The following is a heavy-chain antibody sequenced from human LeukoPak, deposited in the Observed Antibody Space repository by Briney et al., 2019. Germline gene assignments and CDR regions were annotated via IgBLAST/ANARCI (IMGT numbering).Heavy chain of an antibody. CDR3: ARGGLRIAAAV. CDR1: GFTFSSYG. J-gene: IGHJ4*02. Sequence: GGSLRLSCAASGFTFSSYGMHWVRQAPGKGLEWVANIKQDGSEKYYVDSVKGRFTISRDNAKNSLYLQMNSLRAEDTAVYYCARGGLRIAAAVWGQGILVTVSS. D-gene: IGHD6-13*01. CDR2: IKQDGSEK. V-gene: IGHV3-7*01.